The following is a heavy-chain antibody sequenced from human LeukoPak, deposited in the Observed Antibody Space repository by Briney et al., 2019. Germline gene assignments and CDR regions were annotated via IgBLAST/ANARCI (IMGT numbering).Heavy chain of an antibody. Sequence: SETLSLTCAVSGGSISSSSYYWGWIRQPPGKGLEWIGSIYYSGNTYYNPSLKSRVTISVDTSKNQFSLKLSSVTAADTAVYYCARVVRSIFGVVIIPYDYWGQGTLVTVSS. D-gene: IGHD3-3*01. CDR3: ARVVRSIFGVVIIPYDY. CDR2: IYYSGNT. CDR1: GGSISSSSYY. J-gene: IGHJ4*02. V-gene: IGHV4-39*07.